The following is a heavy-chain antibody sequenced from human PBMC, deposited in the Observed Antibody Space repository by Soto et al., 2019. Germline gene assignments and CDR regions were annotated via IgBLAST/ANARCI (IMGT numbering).Heavy chain of an antibody. J-gene: IGHJ3*02. D-gene: IGHD5-12*01. CDR2: ISYDGSNK. V-gene: IGHV3-30-3*01. Sequence: QVQLVESGGGVVQPGRSLRLSCAASGFTFSSYAMHWVRQAPGKGLEWVAVISYDGSNKYYADSMKGRFTISRDNSKNTLYLQMNSLRAEDTAVYYCARDRGREMATGAFDIWGQGTMVTVSS. CDR1: GFTFSSYA. CDR3: ARDRGREMATGAFDI.